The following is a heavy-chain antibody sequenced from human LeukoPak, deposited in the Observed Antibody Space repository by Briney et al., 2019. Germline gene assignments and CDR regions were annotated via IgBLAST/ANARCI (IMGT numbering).Heavy chain of an antibody. CDR1: GGSISSYY. J-gene: IGHJ5*02. D-gene: IGHD3-10*01. Sequence: SETLSLTCTVSGGSISSYYWSWIRQPAGKGLEWIGRIYTSGSTNYNPSLKSRVTISVDTSKNQFSLKLSSVTAADTAVYYCARGGVVRGVVWFDPWGQGTLVTVSS. CDR2: IYTSGST. V-gene: IGHV4-4*07. CDR3: ARGGVVRGVVWFDP.